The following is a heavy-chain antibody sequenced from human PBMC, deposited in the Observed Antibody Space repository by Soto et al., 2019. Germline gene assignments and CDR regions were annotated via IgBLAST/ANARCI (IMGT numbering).Heavy chain of an antibody. V-gene: IGHV1-2*02. CDR3: ARYCSSTSCQFDP. J-gene: IGHJ5*02. Sequence: GASVKVSCKASGYTFTGYYIHWVRQAPGQGLEWMGGINPNSGPSNYAQKFQGRVTMTRDTSISTAYMELSSLRSDDTAVYYCARYCSSTSCQFDPWGQGTLVTVSS. CDR2: INPNSGPS. D-gene: IGHD2-2*01. CDR1: GYTFTGYY.